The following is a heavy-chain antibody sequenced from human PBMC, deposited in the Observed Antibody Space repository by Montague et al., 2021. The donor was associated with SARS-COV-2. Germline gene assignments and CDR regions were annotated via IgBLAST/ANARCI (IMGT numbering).Heavy chain of an antibody. D-gene: IGHD3-10*01. CDR2: FYYSGRT. J-gene: IGHJ4*02. V-gene: IGHV4-4*02. CDR1: GGSISGNNW. Sequence: SETLSLTCAVSGGSISGNNWWCRFSQHQGKGLEWFGAFYYSGRTNYNPSFKSRVTISVDKSKNQLSLKPSSVTAADTAAYYCAGMGAGWVGRHPERVDFWGQGTLVTVSS. CDR3: AGMGAGWVGRHPERVDF.